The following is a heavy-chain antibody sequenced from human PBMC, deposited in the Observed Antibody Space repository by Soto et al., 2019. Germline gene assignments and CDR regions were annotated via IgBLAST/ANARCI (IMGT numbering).Heavy chain of an antibody. D-gene: IGHD2-15*01. V-gene: IGHV3-30*03. CDR3: ARERGNRIYYYYGMDV. CDR2: ISYDGSNK. CDR1: GFTFSSYG. Sequence: QVQLVESGGGVVQPGRSLRLSCAASGFTFSSYGMHWVRQAPGKGLEWVAVISYDGSNKYYADSVKGRFIISRDNSKNTLYLQMNSLRAEDTAVYYCARERGNRIYYYYGMDVWGQGTTVTVSS. J-gene: IGHJ6*02.